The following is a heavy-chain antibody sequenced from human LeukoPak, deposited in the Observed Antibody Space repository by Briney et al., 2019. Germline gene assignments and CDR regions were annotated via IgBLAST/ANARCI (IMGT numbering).Heavy chain of an antibody. V-gene: IGHV4-59*03. CDR1: GGSISGYY. CDR2: VHYLGRT. D-gene: IGHD3-9*01. CDR3: AKYFDGRALDY. J-gene: IGHJ4*02. Sequence: SETLSLTCTVSGGSISGYYWTWIRQPPGKGLEWIGFVHYLGRTSYNSSLRSRVTISVDTSKNQFSLRLHSVTAADTAVYYCAKYFDGRALDYWGQEALVTVSS.